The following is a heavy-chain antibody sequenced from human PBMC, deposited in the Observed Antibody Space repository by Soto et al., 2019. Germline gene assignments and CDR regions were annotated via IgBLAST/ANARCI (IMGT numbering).Heavy chain of an antibody. CDR2: ISYDGSNK. CDR1: GFTFSSYG. Sequence: GGSLRLSCAASGFTFSSYGMHWVRQAPGKGLEWVAVISYDGSNKYYADSVKGRFTISRVNSKNTLYLQMNSLRAEDTAVYYCAKDTIAVAPTFDYWGQGTLVTVSS. J-gene: IGHJ4*02. D-gene: IGHD6-19*01. V-gene: IGHV3-30*18. CDR3: AKDTIAVAPTFDY.